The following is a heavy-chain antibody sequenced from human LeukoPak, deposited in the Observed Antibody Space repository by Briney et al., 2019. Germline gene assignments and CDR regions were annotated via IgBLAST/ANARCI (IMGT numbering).Heavy chain of an antibody. CDR3: ARGPGDYKQETYYYYYGMDV. CDR2: IYYSGST. V-gene: IGHV4-59*01. J-gene: IGHJ6*02. CDR1: GGSISSYY. D-gene: IGHD4-17*01. Sequence: SETLSLTCTVSGGSISSYYWSWIRQPPGKGLEWIGYIYYSGSTNYNLSLKSRVTISVHTSKNQFSLKLSSVTAADTAVYYCARGPGDYKQETYYYYYGMDVWGQGTTVTVTS.